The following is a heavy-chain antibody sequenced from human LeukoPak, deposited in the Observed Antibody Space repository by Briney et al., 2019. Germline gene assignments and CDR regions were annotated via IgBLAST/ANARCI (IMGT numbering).Heavy chain of an antibody. Sequence: SETLSLTCTVSGGSISSGGYYWSWIRQPPGKGLEWIGYIYHSGSTYYNPSLKSRVTISVDRSKNQFSLKLSSVTAADTAVYYCAREGDAFDIWGQGTMVTVSS. J-gene: IGHJ3*02. CDR2: IYHSGST. CDR1: GGSISSGGYY. V-gene: IGHV4-30-2*01. CDR3: AREGDAFDI.